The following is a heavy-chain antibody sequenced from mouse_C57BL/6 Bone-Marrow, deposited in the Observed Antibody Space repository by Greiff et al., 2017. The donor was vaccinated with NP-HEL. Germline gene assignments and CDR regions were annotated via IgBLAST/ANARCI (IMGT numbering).Heavy chain of an antibody. V-gene: IGHV14-3*01. CDR3: AIWLPSLYFEV. J-gene: IGHJ1*03. CDR1: GFTFNNTY. Sequence: EVQLQQSVAELVRPGASVKLSCTASGFTFNNTYMHWVKQRPEQGLEWIGRIDPANGNTKYAPKFQGKATITADTSSNTAYLQLSSLTSEDTAIYYCAIWLPSLYFEVWGTGTTVTVSS. D-gene: IGHD2-2*01. CDR2: IDPANGNT.